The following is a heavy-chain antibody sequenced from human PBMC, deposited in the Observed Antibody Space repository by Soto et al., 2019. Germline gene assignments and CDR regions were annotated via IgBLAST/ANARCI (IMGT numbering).Heavy chain of an antibody. CDR1: GGSISSDSFY. V-gene: IGHV4-39*01. J-gene: IGHJ6*02. CDR2: IYYSGNT. D-gene: IGHD2-15*01. CDR3: ARNQPQRYCSGGTCRPAYGMDV. Sequence: SETLSLTCTVSGGSISSDSFYWAWIRQPPGKGLEWIGIIYYSGNTYYNPSLAGRLTMSVDTSNQFSLTLRSVTAADTALYYCARNQPQRYCSGGTCRPAYGMDVWGQGTTVTVSS.